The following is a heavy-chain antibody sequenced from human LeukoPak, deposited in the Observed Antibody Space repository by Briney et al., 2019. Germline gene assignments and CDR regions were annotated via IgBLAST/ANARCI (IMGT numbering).Heavy chain of an antibody. D-gene: IGHD5-18*01. CDR2: INTNSGGT. CDR3: ARDSVSSSYGYSY. J-gene: IGHJ4*02. V-gene: IGHV1-2*02. Sequence: ASVKVSCKASGYTFTGYYMHGVRQAPGQGLEWMGGINTNSGGTNYAQEFHGRVTMTMGTSISTAYMDLSRLRSDDTGVYYCARDSVSSSYGYSYWGQGTLVTVSS. CDR1: GYTFTGYY.